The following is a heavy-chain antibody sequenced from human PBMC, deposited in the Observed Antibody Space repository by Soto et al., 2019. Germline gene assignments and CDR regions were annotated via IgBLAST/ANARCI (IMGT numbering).Heavy chain of an antibody. J-gene: IGHJ4*02. CDR1: GYTFTSYG. Sequence: ASVKVSCKASGYTFTSYGISWVRQAPGQGLEWMGWISAYNGNTNYAQKLQGRVTMTTDTSTSTAYMELRSLRSDDTAVYYCARSKYYDILPGYYRYPYLDYWGQGTLVTVSS. V-gene: IGHV1-18*01. CDR3: ARSKYYDILPGYYRYPYLDY. CDR2: ISAYNGNT. D-gene: IGHD3-9*01.